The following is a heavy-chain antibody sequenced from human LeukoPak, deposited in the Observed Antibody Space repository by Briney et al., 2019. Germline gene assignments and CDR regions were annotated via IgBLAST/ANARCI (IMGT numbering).Heavy chain of an antibody. CDR1: GFTFSSYG. CDR3: ARGSSFLEWLLSPLINY. Sequence: GGSLRLSCAASGFTFSSYGMHWVRQAPGKGLEWVAVISYDGSNKYYADSVKGRFTISRDNSKNTLYLQMNSLRAEDTAVYYCARGSSFLEWLLSPLINYWGQGTLVTVSS. J-gene: IGHJ4*02. D-gene: IGHD3-3*01. CDR2: ISYDGSNK. V-gene: IGHV3-30*03.